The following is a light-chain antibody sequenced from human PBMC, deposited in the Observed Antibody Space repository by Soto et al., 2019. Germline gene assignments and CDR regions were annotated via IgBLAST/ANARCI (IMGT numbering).Light chain of an antibody. Sequence: EIVMTQSPLSLPVTPGEPASISCRSSQSLLHSNGYNYLDWYLQKPGQSPQLLIYLGSSRASGVPDRFSGSGSGTDFTLKISRVEAEDVGVYYCMQALQTPPTFGLGTKLEIK. J-gene: IGKJ2*01. V-gene: IGKV2-28*01. CDR1: QSLLHSNGYNY. CDR2: LGS. CDR3: MQALQTPPT.